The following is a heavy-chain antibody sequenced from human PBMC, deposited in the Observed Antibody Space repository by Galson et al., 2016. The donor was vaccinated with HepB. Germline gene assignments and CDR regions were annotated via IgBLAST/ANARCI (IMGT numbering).Heavy chain of an antibody. V-gene: IGHV4-31*11. D-gene: IGHD5-24*01. CDR2: IYHTGTS. CDR3: ARTSRAYNSNAFDV. CDR1: GTSITSAAYY. Sequence: TLSLTCAVSGTSITSAAYYWSWIRQHPGKGLEWIAYIYHTGTSQYNPSLKSRVTISVDTSKNQFSLKLISLNVADTAFYYCARTSRAYNSNAFDVWGQGTLVTASS. J-gene: IGHJ3*01.